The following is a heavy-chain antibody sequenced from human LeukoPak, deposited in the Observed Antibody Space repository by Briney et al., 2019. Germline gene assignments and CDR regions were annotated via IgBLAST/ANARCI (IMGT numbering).Heavy chain of an antibody. J-gene: IGHJ4*02. CDR2: ISSSGSTI. Sequence: GGSLRLSCAASGFTFSSYEMNWVCQAPGKGLEWVSYISSSGSTIYYADSVKGRFTISRDNAKNSLYLQMNSLRAEDTAVYYCARGSYYYGSGSYYNALTPNFDYWGQGTLVTVSS. CDR3: ARGSYYYGSGSYYNALTPNFDY. V-gene: IGHV3-48*03. D-gene: IGHD3-10*01. CDR1: GFTFSSYE.